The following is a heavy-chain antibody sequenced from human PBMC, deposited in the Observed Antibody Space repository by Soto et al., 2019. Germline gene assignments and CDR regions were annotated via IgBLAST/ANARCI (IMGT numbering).Heavy chain of an antibody. J-gene: IGHJ6*02. CDR3: ARRAVAGTSSYYGMDV. Sequence: GESLKISCKGSGYSFTSYWIGWVRQMPGKGLEWMGIIYPGDSDTRYSPSFQGQVTISADKSISTAYLQWSSLKASDTAMFYCARRAVAGTSSYYGMDVWGQGTTVTVSS. CDR2: IYPGDSDT. CDR1: GYSFTSYW. D-gene: IGHD6-19*01. V-gene: IGHV5-51*01.